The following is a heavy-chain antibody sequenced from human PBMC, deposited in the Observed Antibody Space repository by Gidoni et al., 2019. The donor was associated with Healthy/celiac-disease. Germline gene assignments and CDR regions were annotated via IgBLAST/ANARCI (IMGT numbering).Heavy chain of an antibody. V-gene: IGHV3-23*01. D-gene: IGHD3-22*01. CDR3: AKPSYYDSSTPIDY. J-gene: IGHJ4*02. CDR1: GFTFRSYA. Sequence: EVQLLESGGGLVQPGGSLRLSCAASGFTFRSYAMSWVRRAPGQGLEWVSAISGSGGSTYYADSVKGRFTISRDNSKNTLYLQMNSLRAEDTAVYYCAKPSYYDSSTPIDYWGQGTLVTVSS. CDR2: ISGSGGST.